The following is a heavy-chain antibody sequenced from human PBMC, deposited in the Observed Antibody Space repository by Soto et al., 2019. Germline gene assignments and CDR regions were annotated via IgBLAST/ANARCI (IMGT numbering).Heavy chain of an antibody. CDR3: ARSGHSFGGVV. V-gene: IGHV4-59*11. CDR2: IFYSGST. D-gene: IGHD3-16*01. Sequence: SETLSLTCTVSGGSMTWHYCSWVRQPPGKGLEYIGYIFYSGSTIYNSSLTSRVAISLDTPNNQISLKLKSVTAADTAVYYCARSGHSFGGVVWGQGIQVTVSS. J-gene: IGHJ4*02. CDR1: GGSMTWHY.